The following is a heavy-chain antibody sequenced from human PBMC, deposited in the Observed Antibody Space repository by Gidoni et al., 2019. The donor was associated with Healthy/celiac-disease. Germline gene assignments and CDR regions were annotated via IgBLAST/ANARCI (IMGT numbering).Heavy chain of an antibody. J-gene: IGHJ5*02. CDR1: GFTFSSYA. D-gene: IGHD4-17*01. V-gene: IGHV3-23*01. CDR3: AKDHYGDYVGWFDP. Sequence: EVQLLESGGGLVQPGGSLRLSSAASGFTFSSYAMSWVRQAQGKGLGWVSAISGSGSSTYYADAEKGRFTISRDNSKNTLYLQMNSPRAEDTAVYYCAKDHYGDYVGWFDPWGQGTLVTVSS. CDR2: ISGSGSST.